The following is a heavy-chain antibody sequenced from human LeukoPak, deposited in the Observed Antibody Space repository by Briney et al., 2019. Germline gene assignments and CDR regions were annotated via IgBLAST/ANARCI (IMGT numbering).Heavy chain of an antibody. J-gene: IGHJ1*01. CDR3: ARGGDTSGHYYFEYFHH. V-gene: IGHV3-23*01. CDR2: ISGAGGFT. Sequence: PGGSLRLSCAASGFTFSSYGMSWVRQAPGKGLEWVSVISGAGGFTYYADSVKGRFTISRDNSKNTLYLQMNSLRAEDTAVYYCARGGDTSGHYYFEYFHHWGQGTLVAVSS. CDR1: GFTFSSYG. D-gene: IGHD3-22*01.